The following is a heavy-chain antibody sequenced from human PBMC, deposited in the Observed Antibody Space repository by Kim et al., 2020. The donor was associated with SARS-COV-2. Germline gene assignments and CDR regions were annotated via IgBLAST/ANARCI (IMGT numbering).Heavy chain of an antibody. CDR3: AREGANDYGSDI. J-gene: IGHJ4*02. V-gene: IGHV4-30-4*01. D-gene: IGHD4-17*01. CDR1: GGSVTSSDSF. CDR2: IDYDGNT. Sequence: SETLSLTCSVSGGSVTSSDSFWSWIRQSPEMGLEWLGYIDYDGNTKYNPSLTGRLSMSLQTATNQISLQLTSVTAADTAVYYCAREGANDYGSDIWGQGT.